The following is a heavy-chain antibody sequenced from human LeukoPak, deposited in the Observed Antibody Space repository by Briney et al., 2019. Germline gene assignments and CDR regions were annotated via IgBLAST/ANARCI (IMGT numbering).Heavy chain of an antibody. CDR1: GGSFSGYY. CDR3: ARDMYYDFWSGYYHRGWFDP. D-gene: IGHD3-3*01. J-gene: IGHJ5*02. V-gene: IGHV4-34*01. CDR2: INHSGST. Sequence: SSETLSLTCAVYGGSFSGYYWSWIRQPPGKGLEWTGEINHSGSTNYNPSLKSRVTISVDTSKNQFSLKLSSVTAADTAVYYCARDMYYDFWSGYYHRGWFDPWGQGTLVTVSS.